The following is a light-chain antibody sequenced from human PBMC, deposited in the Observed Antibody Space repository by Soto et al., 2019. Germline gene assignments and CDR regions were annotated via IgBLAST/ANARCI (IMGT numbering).Light chain of an antibody. CDR2: AAS. CDR3: QKYDSAPWT. V-gene: IGKV1-27*01. J-gene: IGKJ1*01. Sequence: DIQMTQSPSSLSASVRDRVTITCRASQGISNYLGWYQQKPGKVPKLLIYAASTSQSGVQSRFSGSGYGTDFTLTISSLQPEDVATYYCQKYDSAPWTFGQGTKVEIK. CDR1: QGISNY.